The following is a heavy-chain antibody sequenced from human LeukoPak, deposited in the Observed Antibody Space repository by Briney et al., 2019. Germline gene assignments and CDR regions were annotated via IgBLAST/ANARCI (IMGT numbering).Heavy chain of an antibody. Sequence: SETLSLTCTVSGASISSSSFYWGWIRQPPGKGLEWIANIYYNGRTYYNPSLKSRVTISVDTSKNQFSLKLSSVTAADTAVYYCASYDFWSGVLDYWGQGTLVTVSS. V-gene: IGHV4-39*07. CDR3: ASYDFWSGVLDY. D-gene: IGHD3-3*01. CDR1: GASISSSSFY. CDR2: IYYNGRT. J-gene: IGHJ4*02.